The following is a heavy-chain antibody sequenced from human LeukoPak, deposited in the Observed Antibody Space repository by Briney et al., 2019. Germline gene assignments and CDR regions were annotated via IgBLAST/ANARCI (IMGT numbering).Heavy chain of an antibody. CDR2: ISGSGGST. D-gene: IGHD3-22*01. CDR3: AKDGGYYDSSGYFDY. V-gene: IGHV3-23*01. Sequence: PGGSLRLSCAASGFTFSSYAMSWVRQAPGKGLGWVSAISGSGGSTYYADSVKGRFTISRDNSKNTLYLQMNSLRAEDTAVYYCAKDGGYYDSSGYFDYWGQGTLVTVSS. CDR1: GFTFSSYA. J-gene: IGHJ4*02.